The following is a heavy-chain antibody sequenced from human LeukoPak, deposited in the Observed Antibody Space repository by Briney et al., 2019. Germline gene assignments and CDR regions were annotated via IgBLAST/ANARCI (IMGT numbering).Heavy chain of an antibody. CDR1: GFTFDDYA. D-gene: IGHD1-26*01. CDR3: AKDVAGIYWYFDL. J-gene: IGHJ2*01. Sequence: GRSLRLSCAASGFTFDDYAMHWVRQAPGKGLEWVSGISWNSGSIGYADSVKGRFTISRDNAKNSLYLQMNSLRAEDTALYYCAKDVAGIYWYFDLWGRGTLVTVSS. V-gene: IGHV3-9*01. CDR2: ISWNSGSI.